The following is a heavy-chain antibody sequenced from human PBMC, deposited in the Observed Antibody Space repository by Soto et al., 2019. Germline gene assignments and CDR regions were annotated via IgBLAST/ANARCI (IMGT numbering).Heavy chain of an antibody. D-gene: IGHD3-10*01. V-gene: IGHV1-69*19. CDR2: ISPMFGTA. J-gene: IGHJ4*02. CDR3: AREVQVHTPAFVY. CDR1: GGTFNTYA. Sequence: QVQLVQAGAEMKKPGSSVKVSCQSSGGTFNTYAMNWVRQAPGPGPEWMGDISPMFGTANYAPKFQGRVTMTADESTGTSYMQLSSLTSEDTALYFCAREVQVHTPAFVYWGQGTLVTVSS.